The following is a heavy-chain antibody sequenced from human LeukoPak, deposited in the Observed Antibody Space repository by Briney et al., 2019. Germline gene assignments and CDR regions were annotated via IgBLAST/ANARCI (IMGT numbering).Heavy chain of an antibody. V-gene: IGHV5-51*01. CDR3: ARLASYGMDV. Sequence: GASLKISCKGSGYSFTSYWIGRVRQMPGKGLEWMGIIYPGDSDTRYSPSFQGRVTISADKSTSAAYLEWCSLKGSDTAMYYCARLASYGMDVWGKGTTVTVSS. CDR1: GYSFTSYW. CDR2: IYPGDSDT. J-gene: IGHJ6*04.